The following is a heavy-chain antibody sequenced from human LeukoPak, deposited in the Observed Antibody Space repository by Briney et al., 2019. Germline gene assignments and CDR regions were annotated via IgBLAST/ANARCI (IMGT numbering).Heavy chain of an antibody. V-gene: IGHV3-74*03. Sequence: GGSLRLSCAASGFTFSNYWMHWVRQAPGKGLLWVSHINTDGSSTTYADSVKGRFTISRDNAKNTLYLQMNSLRAEDTAVYYCATGAPESRYAFDIWGQGTMVTVSS. J-gene: IGHJ3*02. D-gene: IGHD1-14*01. CDR2: INTDGSST. CDR1: GFTFSNYW. CDR3: ATGAPESRYAFDI.